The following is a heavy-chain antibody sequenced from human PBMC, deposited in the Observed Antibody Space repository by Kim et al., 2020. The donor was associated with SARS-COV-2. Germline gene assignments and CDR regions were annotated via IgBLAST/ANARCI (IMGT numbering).Heavy chain of an antibody. V-gene: IGHV1-2*02. D-gene: IGHD1-1*01. CDR2: INPNSGGT. J-gene: IGHJ3*02. CDR3: ARPKGYKSAFDI. CDR1: GYTFTGYY. Sequence: ASVKVSCKASGYTFTGYYMHWVRQAPGQGLEWMGWINPNSGGTNYAQKFQGRVTMTRDTSISTAYMELSRLRSDDTAVYYCARPKGYKSAFDIWGQGTMVTVSS.